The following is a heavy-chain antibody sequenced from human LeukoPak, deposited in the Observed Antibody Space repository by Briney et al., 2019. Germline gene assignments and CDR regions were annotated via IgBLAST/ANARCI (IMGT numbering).Heavy chain of an antibody. J-gene: IGHJ4*02. CDR1: GFTFSSYS. D-gene: IGHD3-10*01. Sequence: GGSLRLSCAASGFTFSSYSMNWVRQAPGKGLEWVSSISSSSSYIYYADSVEGRFTISRDNAKNSLYLQMNSLRAEDTAVYYCARAPYLWFGTIWGQGTLVTVSS. CDR2: ISSSSSYI. V-gene: IGHV3-21*01. CDR3: ARAPYLWFGTI.